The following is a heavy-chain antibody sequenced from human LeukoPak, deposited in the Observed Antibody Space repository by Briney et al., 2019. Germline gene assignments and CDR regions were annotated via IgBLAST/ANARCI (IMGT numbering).Heavy chain of an antibody. J-gene: IGHJ6*03. Sequence: SETLSLTCTVSGGSISSYYWSWIRQPAGKGLEWIGRIYTSGSTNYNPSLKSRVTISVDTSKNQFSLKLSSVTAADTAVYYCARQRGDYGSGSYFGVYYYYMDVWGKGTTVTISS. V-gene: IGHV4-4*07. CDR1: GGSISSYY. CDR3: ARQRGDYGSGSYFGVYYYYMDV. CDR2: IYTSGST. D-gene: IGHD3-10*01.